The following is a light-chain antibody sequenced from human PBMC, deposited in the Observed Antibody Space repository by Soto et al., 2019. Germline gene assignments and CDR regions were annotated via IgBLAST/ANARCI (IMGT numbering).Light chain of an antibody. V-gene: IGKV3-20*01. CDR1: QTISSGF. CDR2: DAS. CDR3: QQYSSSPRT. J-gene: IGKJ5*01. Sequence: EHVLTQSPGILYLSPGDRATLSCRSSQTISSGFLAWYQQKVGQAPRLLIYDASNRATGVPDRFSGSGSGTDFSLTISRLEPEDFAVYHCQQYSSSPRTFGQGTRLEI.